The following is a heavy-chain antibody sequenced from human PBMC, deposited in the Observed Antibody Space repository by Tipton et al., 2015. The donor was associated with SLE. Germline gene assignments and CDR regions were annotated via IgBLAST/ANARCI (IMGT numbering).Heavy chain of an antibody. CDR1: GGSFSGYY. CDR3: ARDAPLQWFGEFSGMDV. V-gene: IGHV4-34*01. CDR2: INHSGST. J-gene: IGHJ6*02. Sequence: KPSETLSLTCAVYGGSFSGYYWSWIRQPPGKGLEWIGEINHSGSTNYNPSLKSRVTISVDTSKNQFSLKLSSVTAADTAVYYCARDAPLQWFGEFSGMDVWGQGTTVTVSS. D-gene: IGHD3-10*01.